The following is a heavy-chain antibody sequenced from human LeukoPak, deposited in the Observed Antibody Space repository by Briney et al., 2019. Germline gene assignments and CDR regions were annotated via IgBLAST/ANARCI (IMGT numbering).Heavy chain of an antibody. CDR2: ISVSGDNT. V-gene: IGHV3-23*01. CDR3: ARDLDYGGNSDY. D-gene: IGHD4-23*01. Sequence: PGGSLRLSCAASGFTFSSYAMSWVRQAPGKGLEWVSTISVSGDNTYYADSVRGRFTISRDNSRNTLYLQMNSLRAEDTAVYYCARDLDYGGNSDYWGQGTLVTVSS. J-gene: IGHJ4*02. CDR1: GFTFSSYA.